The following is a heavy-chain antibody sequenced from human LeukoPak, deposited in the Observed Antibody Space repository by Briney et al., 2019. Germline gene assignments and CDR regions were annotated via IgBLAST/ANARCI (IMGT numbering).Heavy chain of an antibody. CDR1: GGSISSGGYY. J-gene: IGHJ3*02. CDR3: ARSWYQRPLDAFDI. Sequence: SETLSLTCTVSGGSISSGGYYWSWIRQHPGKGLEWIGYIYYSGSTYCNPSLKSRVTISVDTSKNQFSLKLSSVAAADTAVYYCARSWYQRPLDAFDIWGQGTMVTVSS. V-gene: IGHV4-31*03. D-gene: IGHD2-2*01. CDR2: IYYSGST.